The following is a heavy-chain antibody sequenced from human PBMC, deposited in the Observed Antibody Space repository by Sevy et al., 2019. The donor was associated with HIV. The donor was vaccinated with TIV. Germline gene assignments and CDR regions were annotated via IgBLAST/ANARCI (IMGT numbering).Heavy chain of an antibody. Sequence: GGSLRLSCVASGFTFDDYTMHWVRQAPGKGLEWVSLISWDGGSTYYADSVKGRFTISRDNSKNSLYLQMNSLRTEDTALYYCAKTKEVVVAGTTWGSLDYWGQGTLVTVSS. V-gene: IGHV3-43*01. J-gene: IGHJ4*02. CDR2: ISWDGGST. D-gene: IGHD6-19*01. CDR1: GFTFDDYT. CDR3: AKTKEVVVAGTTWGSLDY.